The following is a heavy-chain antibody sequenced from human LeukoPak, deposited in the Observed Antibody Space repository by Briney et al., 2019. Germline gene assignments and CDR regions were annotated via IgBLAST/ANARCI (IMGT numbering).Heavy chain of an antibody. J-gene: IGHJ4*02. CDR1: GFTFSSYA. V-gene: IGHV3-23*01. CDR3: AKVPLTYYYDSSGFYYFDY. D-gene: IGHD3-22*01. CDR2: ISGSGGST. Sequence: GGSLRLSCAASGFTFSSYAMSWVRQAPGKGLEWVSAISGSGGSTYYADSVKGRFTISRDNSKNTLYLQMNSLRAEDTAVYYCAKVPLTYYYDSSGFYYFDYWGQGTLVTVSS.